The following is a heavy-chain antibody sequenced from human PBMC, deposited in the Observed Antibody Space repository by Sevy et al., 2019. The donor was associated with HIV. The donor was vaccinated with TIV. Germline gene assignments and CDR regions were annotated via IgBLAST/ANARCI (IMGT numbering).Heavy chain of an antibody. CDR2: INPNSRGT. CDR1: GYTFTGYY. D-gene: IGHD5-18*01. CDR3: ARVTDTAMVYRNYYYMDV. V-gene: IGHV1-2*02. J-gene: IGHJ6*03. Sequence: ASVKVSCKASGYTFTGYYMHWVRQAPGQGLERMGWINPNSRGTNYAQKFQGRVTMSRDTSISTAYMELSRLRSDDTDVHYCARVTDTAMVYRNYYYMDVWGKGTQVTVSS.